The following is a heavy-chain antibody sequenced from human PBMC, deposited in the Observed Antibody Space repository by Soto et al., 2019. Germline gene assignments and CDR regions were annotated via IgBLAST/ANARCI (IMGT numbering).Heavy chain of an antibody. CDR1: GDIFTGYY. V-gene: IGHV1-2*02. D-gene: IGHD3-10*01. J-gene: IGHJ4*02. Sequence: QVQLVQSGAEVKKPGASVKVSCKTSGDIFTGYYMHWVRQAPGQGLEWMGWINPNSGGTNYAQKFQGRVTMTRDTSISTAYMELSRLISDDTAVYYCARSGSGSYSWDYWGQGTLVTVSS. CDR2: INPNSGGT. CDR3: ARSGSGSYSWDY.